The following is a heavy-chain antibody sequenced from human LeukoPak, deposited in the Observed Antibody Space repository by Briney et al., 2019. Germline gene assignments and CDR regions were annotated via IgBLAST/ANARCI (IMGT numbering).Heavy chain of an antibody. Sequence: GGSLRLSCAASGFTLTTYTMNWVRQTQGKGLEWVSYITSSSTYLYYTDSVKGRFTISRDNAKNALYLHMNSLRAEDTAVYYCAREGKDDFLSGYYYLDYWGQGTLVTVSS. J-gene: IGHJ4*02. V-gene: IGHV3-21*01. CDR1: GFTLTTYT. CDR3: AREGKDDFLSGYYYLDY. D-gene: IGHD3-3*01. CDR2: ITSSSTYL.